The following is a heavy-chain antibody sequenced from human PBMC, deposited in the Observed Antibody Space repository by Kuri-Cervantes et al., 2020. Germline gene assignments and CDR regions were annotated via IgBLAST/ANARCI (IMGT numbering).Heavy chain of an antibody. J-gene: IGHJ4*02. CDR2: VYYSGST. CDR3: ASLYYYDTTH. V-gene: IGHV4-38-2*01. Sequence: GSLRLSCAVSGYSISSGYYWGWIRQPPGKGLEWIGSVYYSGSTYCNPSLKSRVTISVDTSKNQFSLNLSSVTAADTAMYYCASLYYYDTTHWGQGTLVTVSS. CDR1: GYSISSGYY. D-gene: IGHD3-22*01.